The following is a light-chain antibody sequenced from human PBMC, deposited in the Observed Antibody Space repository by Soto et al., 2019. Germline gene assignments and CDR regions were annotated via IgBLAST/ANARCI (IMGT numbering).Light chain of an antibody. CDR3: QTWGTGIRV. CDR2: LNSDGSH. J-gene: IGLJ2*01. V-gene: IGLV4-69*01. Sequence: QPVLTQSPSASASLGASVKLTCTLSSGHSSYAIAWHQQQPEKGPRYLMKLNSDGSHSKGDGIPDRFSGSSSGAERYLTIARLQYEDEADYYCQTWGTGIRVFGGGTKVTVL. CDR1: SGHSSYA.